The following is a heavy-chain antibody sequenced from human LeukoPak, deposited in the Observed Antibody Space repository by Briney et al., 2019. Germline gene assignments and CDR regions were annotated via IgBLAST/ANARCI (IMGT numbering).Heavy chain of an antibody. D-gene: IGHD6-6*01. CDR2: IYSGSST. V-gene: IGHV3-53*01. Sequence: GALRLSCAASGFTVRTNYMTWVRQAPGKGLEWVSVIYSGSSTYYADSVKGRFTISRDNSKNTLYLQMNSLRAEDTAVYYCAKVRYSSSSGAFDIWGQGTMVTVSS. CDR1: GFTVRTNY. CDR3: AKVRYSSSSGAFDI. J-gene: IGHJ3*02.